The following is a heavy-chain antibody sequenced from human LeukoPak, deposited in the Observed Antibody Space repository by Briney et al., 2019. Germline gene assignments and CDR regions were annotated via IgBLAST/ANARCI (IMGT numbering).Heavy chain of an antibody. CDR3: ARGGDSMYYDFWTGDYYGMDV. V-gene: IGHV1-2*02. CDR1: GYTFTGYN. Sequence: ASVKVCCKASGYTFTGYNMHWVRQPPGQGLEWMGWINPNTGGTNYAQKFQGRVTMTRGTSSSTAYMELRRLRSDDTAVYYCARGGDSMYYDFWTGDYYGMDVWGQGTTVTVSS. D-gene: IGHD3-3*01. J-gene: IGHJ6*02. CDR2: INPNTGGT.